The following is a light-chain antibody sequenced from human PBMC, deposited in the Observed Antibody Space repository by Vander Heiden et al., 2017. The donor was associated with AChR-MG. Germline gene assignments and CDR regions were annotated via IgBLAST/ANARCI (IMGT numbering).Light chain of an antibody. V-gene: IGKV1-5*03. Sequence: DIQTTQSTSTLSASVGDRVNITCRASQNINTWLAWYQQKSGEAPKLLNSKASTLESGVPSRFSGRRSETEFTLTISSLQPDDFATYYCQQYNSYWTFGQGTKVEIK. CDR1: QNINTW. CDR2: KAS. CDR3: QQYNSYWT. J-gene: IGKJ1*01.